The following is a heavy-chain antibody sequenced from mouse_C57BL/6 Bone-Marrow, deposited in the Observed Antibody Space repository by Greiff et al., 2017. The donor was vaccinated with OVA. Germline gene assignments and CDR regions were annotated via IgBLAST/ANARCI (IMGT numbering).Heavy chain of an antibody. CDR2: ILPGSGST. J-gene: IGHJ1*03. CDR3: ASLITTVVRGNFDV. D-gene: IGHD1-1*01. CDR1: GYTFTGYW. Sequence: LMEPGASVKLSCKATGYTFTGYWIEWVKQRPGHGLEWIGEILPGSGSTNYNEKFKGKATFTADTSSNTAYMQLSSLTTEDSAIYYCASLITTVVRGNFDVWGTGTTVTVSS. V-gene: IGHV1-9*01.